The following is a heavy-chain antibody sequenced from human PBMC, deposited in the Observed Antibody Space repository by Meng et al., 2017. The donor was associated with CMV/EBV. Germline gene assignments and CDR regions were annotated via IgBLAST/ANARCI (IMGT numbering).Heavy chain of an antibody. CDR2: ISSSSSYI. V-gene: IGHV3-21*01. D-gene: IGHD6-19*01. CDR1: GFTFSSYC. Sequence: ESLKISCAASGFTFSSYCMNWVRQAPGTGLEWVSSISSSSSYIYYADSVKGRFTIARDNAKNSLYLQMNSLRAEDTAVYYCARDGIAVAGIDYWGQGTLVTVSS. J-gene: IGHJ4*02. CDR3: ARDGIAVAGIDY.